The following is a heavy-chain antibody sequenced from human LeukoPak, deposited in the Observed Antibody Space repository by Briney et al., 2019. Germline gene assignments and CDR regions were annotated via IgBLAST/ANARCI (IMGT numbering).Heavy chain of an antibody. CDR2: ITGSGGST. D-gene: IGHD1-14*01. CDR1: GFTLSNYG. J-gene: IGHJ6*03. CDR3: ARDPQFPDNYYYYMDV. V-gene: IGHV3-23*01. Sequence: PGGSLRLSCAASGFTLSNYGLSWVRQAPGKGLEWVSGITGSGGSTYYADSVKGRFTISRDNSKNTLYLQMNSLRAEDTAVYYCARDPQFPDNYYYYMDVWGKGTTVTVSS.